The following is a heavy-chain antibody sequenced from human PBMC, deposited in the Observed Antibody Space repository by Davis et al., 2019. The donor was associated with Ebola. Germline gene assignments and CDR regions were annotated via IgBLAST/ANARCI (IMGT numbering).Heavy chain of an antibody. CDR2: INPNDGRT. Sequence: AASVKVSCKASGYTFTNYYMHWVRQAPGQGLEWMGMINPNDGRTIYAQKFQGRVTVTRDTSTTTVYMDLSSLRSEDTAVYYCARGFGGLRLGEFHGDYWGQGTLVTVSS. CDR1: GYTFTNYY. J-gene: IGHJ4*02. CDR3: ARGFGGLRLGEFHGDY. V-gene: IGHV1-46*01. D-gene: IGHD3-16*01.